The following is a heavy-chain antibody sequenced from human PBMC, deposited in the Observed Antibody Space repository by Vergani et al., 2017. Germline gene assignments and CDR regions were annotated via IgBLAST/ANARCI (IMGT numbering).Heavy chain of an antibody. CDR1: GAAFNSYY. Sequence: QVQLQQWGAGLLKTSETLSLPCAVSGAAFNSYYWTWIRQSPGRGLEWIGEIDDKGKSICNPTPKSRVTMSVDNSKRQFSLNVTSVTAADSAMYYCVRRDFWVGPRTFDFWGAGTPVTVSS. J-gene: IGHJ3*01. V-gene: IGHV4-34*01. CDR2: IDDKGKS. D-gene: IGHD3-3*01. CDR3: VRRDFWVGPRTFDF.